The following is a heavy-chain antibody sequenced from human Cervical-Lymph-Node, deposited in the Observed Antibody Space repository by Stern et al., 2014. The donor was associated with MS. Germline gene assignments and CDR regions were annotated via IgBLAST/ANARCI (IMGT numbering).Heavy chain of an antibody. CDR3: TYSLLRWGELSSPPVLS. V-gene: IGHV2-5*02. CDR2: IYWDDDK. D-gene: IGHD3-16*01. CDR1: GFSLNTLGVG. J-gene: IGHJ5*02. Sequence: QVTLKESGPTLVKPTQTLTLTCTFSGFSLNTLGVGVGWIRQPPGKALEWLAVIYWDDDKRYRPSLSNRLTVSKDTLKNQVVLTLTNTAPVDTATYYCTYSLLRWGELSSPPVLSWGLGTLVTVSS.